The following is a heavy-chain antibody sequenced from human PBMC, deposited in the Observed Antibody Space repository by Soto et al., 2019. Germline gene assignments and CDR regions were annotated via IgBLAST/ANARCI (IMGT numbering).Heavy chain of an antibody. CDR1: GYTFTSYG. CDR3: ARAEFKYCSSTSCYGEYGDY. J-gene: IGHJ4*02. D-gene: IGHD2-2*01. CDR2: ISAYNGNT. Sequence: GASVKVSCKASGYTFTSYGISWVRQAPGQGLEWMGWISAYNGNTNYAQKLQGRVTMTTDTSTSTAYMELRSLRSDDTAVYYCARAEFKYCSSTSCYGEYGDYWGQGTLVTVSS. V-gene: IGHV1-18*01.